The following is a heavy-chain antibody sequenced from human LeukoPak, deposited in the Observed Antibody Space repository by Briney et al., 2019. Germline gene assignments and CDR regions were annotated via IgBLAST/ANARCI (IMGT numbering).Heavy chain of an antibody. CDR2: IYYSGST. D-gene: IGHD3-22*01. V-gene: IGHV4-59*08. CDR1: GGSISSYY. CDR3: ARHGVDSSGYQNFDY. J-gene: IGHJ4*02. Sequence: SETLSLTCTVSGGSISSYYWSWIRQPPGKGLEWIGYIYYSGSTNYNPSLKSRVTISVDTSKNQFSLKLSSVTAADTAVYYCARHGVDSSGYQNFDYWGQETLVTVSS.